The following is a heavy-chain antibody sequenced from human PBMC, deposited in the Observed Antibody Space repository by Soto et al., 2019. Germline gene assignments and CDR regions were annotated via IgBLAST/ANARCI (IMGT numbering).Heavy chain of an antibody. CDR2: INSDGSIT. D-gene: IGHD1-26*01. CDR1: GFTFNTHW. Sequence: EVQLVASGGGLILPGGFLRLSCAASGFTFNTHWMHWVRQAPGKGLVWVSRINSDGSITDYADSVKGRFSISRDNPRNTLYLQMNSLSPEDTAVYYCARAMTSVGAAAKGDFWGQGTLVTVSS. V-gene: IGHV3-74*01. CDR3: ARAMTSVGAAAKGDF. J-gene: IGHJ4*02.